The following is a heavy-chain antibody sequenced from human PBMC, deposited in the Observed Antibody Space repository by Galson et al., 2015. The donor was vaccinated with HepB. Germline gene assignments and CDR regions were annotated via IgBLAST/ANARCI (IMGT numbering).Heavy chain of an antibody. CDR1: GLTFTDYW. V-gene: IGHV3-7*03. J-gene: IGHJ4*02. CDR3: ARADALRTVDS. CDR2: INKDGNDK. Sequence: SLRLSCAASGLTFTDYWMSWVRQAPGKGLEWVANINKDGNDKYYVDSVEGRFTVSRDNAKNSLYLQMNSLRVEDTALYYCARADALRTVDSWGQGALVTVSS.